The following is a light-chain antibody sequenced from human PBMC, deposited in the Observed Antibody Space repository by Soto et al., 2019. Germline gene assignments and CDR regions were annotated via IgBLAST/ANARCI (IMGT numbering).Light chain of an antibody. CDR3: QKTYSTPRT. Sequence: DIQMTQSPSSLSASVGDRVTITCRASRSINTYVNWYQQRPGKAPELLIYSASSLHTGVPSRFSGSGAGTDFTVTINSLLPEDFAIYYCQKTYSTPRTFGQGTKVDIK. CDR1: RSINTY. V-gene: IGKV1-39*01. CDR2: SAS. J-gene: IGKJ1*01.